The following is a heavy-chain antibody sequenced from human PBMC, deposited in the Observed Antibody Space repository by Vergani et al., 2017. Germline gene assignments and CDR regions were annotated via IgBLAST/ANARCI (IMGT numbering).Heavy chain of an antibody. V-gene: IGHV1-69*04. CDR2: IIPILGIA. Sequence: QVQLVQSGAEVKKPGSSVKVSCKASGGTFSSYAISWVRQAPGQGLEWMGRIIPILGIANYAQKFQGRVTITADKSTSTAYMELSSLRSEDTAVYDCAREERDYVHFDYWGQGTLVTVSS. CDR3: AREERDYVHFDY. CDR1: GGTFSSYA. D-gene: IGHD3-16*01. J-gene: IGHJ4*02.